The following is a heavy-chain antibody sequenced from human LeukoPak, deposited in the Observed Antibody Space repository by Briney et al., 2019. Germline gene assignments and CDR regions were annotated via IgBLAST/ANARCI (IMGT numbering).Heavy chain of an antibody. CDR3: ARDAGGNLDRIAVAGRFGH. Sequence: ASVKVSCKASGGTFTSYYMHWVRQAPGQGLEWMGLINPSGGSTSYAQKFQGRVTMTRDTSTSTVYMELSSLRSEDTAVYYCARDAGGNLDRIAVAGRFGHWGQGTLVTVSS. V-gene: IGHV1-46*01. J-gene: IGHJ4*02. D-gene: IGHD6-19*01. CDR2: INPSGGST. CDR1: GGTFTSYY.